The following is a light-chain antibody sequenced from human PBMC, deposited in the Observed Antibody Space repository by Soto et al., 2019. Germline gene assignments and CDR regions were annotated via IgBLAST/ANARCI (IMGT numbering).Light chain of an antibody. J-gene: IGKJ2*01. V-gene: IGKV1-5*03. CDR2: KAS. Sequence: DIQMTQSPSTLSASVGDRVTLTCRASQSVSDRLAWYQQKPGKAPKVLIYKASNLESGVPSRFSGSGSGTEFTLTISSLQPDDSATYYCQQYNTFSPYTFGHPTKLESK. CDR3: QQYNTFSPYT. CDR1: QSVSDR.